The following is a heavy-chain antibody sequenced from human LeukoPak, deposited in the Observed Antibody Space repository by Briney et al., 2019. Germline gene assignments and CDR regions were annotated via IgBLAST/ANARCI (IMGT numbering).Heavy chain of an antibody. CDR1: GGSISSYY. V-gene: IGHV4-4*07. CDR3: ARALPDYEILTGYYMGSAFDI. Sequence: PSETLSLTCTVSGGSISSYYWSWIRQPAGKGREWIGRFYTTGSTNYNPSLKGRVTMSVDTSKNQFSLKLSSVTASDTAVCYCARALPDYEILTGYYMGSAFDIWGQGTMVTVSS. J-gene: IGHJ3*02. D-gene: IGHD3-9*01. CDR2: FYTTGST.